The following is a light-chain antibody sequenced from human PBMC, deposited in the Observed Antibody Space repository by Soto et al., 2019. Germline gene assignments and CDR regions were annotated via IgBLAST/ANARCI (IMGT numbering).Light chain of an antibody. V-gene: IGKV3-15*01. J-gene: IGKJ1*01. Sequence: EIVMTQSPATLSVSPGERATLSCRASQSVSSNLAWYQQKPGQAPRLLIYGASTRATGIPARFSGSGSGTEFTLTISSLQSKDFAVYYCQQYNNGPRTFGQGTKVEIK. CDR1: QSVSSN. CDR3: QQYNNGPRT. CDR2: GAS.